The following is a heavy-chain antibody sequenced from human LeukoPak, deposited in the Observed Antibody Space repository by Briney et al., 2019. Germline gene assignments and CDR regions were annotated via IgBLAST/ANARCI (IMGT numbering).Heavy chain of an antibody. CDR3: ARGVPMVPFDY. V-gene: IGHV4-39*07. CDR1: GGSISSSSYY. D-gene: IGHD2-8*01. J-gene: IGHJ4*02. CDR2: IYYSGST. Sequence: SETLSLTCTVSGGSISSSSYYWGWIRQPPGKGLEWIGSIYYSGSTYYNPSLKSRVTISVDTSKNQFSLKLSPVTAADTAVYYCARGVPMVPFDYWGQGTLVTVSS.